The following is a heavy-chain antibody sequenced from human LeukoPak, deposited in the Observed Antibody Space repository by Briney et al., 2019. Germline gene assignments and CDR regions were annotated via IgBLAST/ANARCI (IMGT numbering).Heavy chain of an antibody. CDR3: ARYSSGFLDS. CDR1: GFTFSSFG. D-gene: IGHD6-19*01. V-gene: IGHV3-33*01. J-gene: IGHJ4*02. CDR2: IWSDGSNK. Sequence: GGSLSFPGEGSGFTFSSFGCPWFGQAPAKGLEWVAVIWSDGSNKYYADSVKGRFTISRDNSKNTLYLQMNSLRAEDTAVYYCARYSSGFLDSWGQGTLVTVSS.